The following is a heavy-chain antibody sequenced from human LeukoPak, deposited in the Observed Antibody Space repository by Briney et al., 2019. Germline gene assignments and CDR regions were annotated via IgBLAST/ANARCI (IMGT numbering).Heavy chain of an antibody. Sequence: GGSLILSCAASGFTGSCNDITGVRQAPGEGLDWVSLIYSGGTTKYADSVRGRFTISRDKSKNTVHLQMNSLRAEDTAVYYCATSPSIMTAFRDWGQGTLVTVSS. CDR3: ATSPSIMTAFRD. V-gene: IGHV3-53*01. J-gene: IGHJ1*01. D-gene: IGHD3-16*01. CDR2: IYSGGTT. CDR1: GFTGSCND.